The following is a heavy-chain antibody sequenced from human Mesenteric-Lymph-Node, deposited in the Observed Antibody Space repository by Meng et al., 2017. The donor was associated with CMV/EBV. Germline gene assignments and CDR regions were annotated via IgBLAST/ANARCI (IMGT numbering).Heavy chain of an antibody. D-gene: IGHD2/OR15-2a*01. Sequence: AAPGFSIRDHYMDWLGQAPGKGLEWVGRTKDKTASYIIEYAASVKGRFTISRDDSKNSLYLQMNSLKTEDTAVYYCARDNSNWTFDFWGRGTLVTVSS. J-gene: IGHJ2*01. V-gene: IGHV3-72*01. CDR2: TKDKTASYII. CDR1: GFSIRDHY. CDR3: ARDNSNWTFDF.